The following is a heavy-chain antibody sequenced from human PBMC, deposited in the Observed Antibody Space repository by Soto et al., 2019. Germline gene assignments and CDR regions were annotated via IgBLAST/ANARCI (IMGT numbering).Heavy chain of an antibody. Sequence: QVQLVESGGGVVQPGRSLRLSCAASGFTFSSYAMHWVRQAPGKGLEWVAVISYDGSNKYYADSVKGRFTISRDNSKNTLYLKMNSLRAEDTAVYYCARDDCISTSCYIWFDPWGQGTLVTVSS. D-gene: IGHD2-2*02. V-gene: IGHV3-30-3*01. J-gene: IGHJ5*02. CDR3: ARDDCISTSCYIWFDP. CDR2: ISYDGSNK. CDR1: GFTFSSYA.